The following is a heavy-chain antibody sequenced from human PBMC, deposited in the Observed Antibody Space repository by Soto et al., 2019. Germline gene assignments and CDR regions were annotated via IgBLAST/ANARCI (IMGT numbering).Heavy chain of an antibody. D-gene: IGHD3-10*01. CDR3: AKSIRGVRGVTQSDEFDY. V-gene: IGHV3-23*01. Sequence: EVQLLESGGGLVQPGGSLRLSCAASGFTFSSYAMSWVRQAPGKGLEWVSAISGSGGSTYYADSVKGRFTISRDNSKNTLYLQMNSLRAEDTAVYYCAKSIRGVRGVTQSDEFDYWGQGTLVTVSS. J-gene: IGHJ4*02. CDR2: ISGSGGST. CDR1: GFTFSSYA.